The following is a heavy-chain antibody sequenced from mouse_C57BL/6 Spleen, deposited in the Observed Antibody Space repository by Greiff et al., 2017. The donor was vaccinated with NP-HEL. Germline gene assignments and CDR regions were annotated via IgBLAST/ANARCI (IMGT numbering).Heavy chain of an antibody. V-gene: IGHV1-55*01. J-gene: IGHJ2*01. CDR3: ARRGVVPYFDY. CDR2: IYPGSGST. D-gene: IGHD1-1*01. Sequence: QVHVKQPGAELVKPGASVKMSCKASGYTFTSYWITWVKQRPGQGLEWIGDIYPGSGSTNYNEKFKSKATLTVDTSSSTAYMQLSSLTSEDSAVYYCARRGVVPYFDYWGQGTTLTVSS. CDR1: GYTFTSYW.